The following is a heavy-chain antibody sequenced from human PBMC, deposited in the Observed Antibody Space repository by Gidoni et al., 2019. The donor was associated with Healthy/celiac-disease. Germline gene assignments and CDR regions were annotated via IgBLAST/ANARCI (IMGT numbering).Heavy chain of an antibody. J-gene: IGHJ4*02. Sequence: EVQLVESGGVGVQPGGSLRLPCAASGFTFDDYTMHWVRQAPGKGLELVSLISWDGGSTYYADSVKGRFTISRDNSKNSLYLQMNSLRTEDTALYYCAKDISPYSSGWYVHDYWGQGTLVTVSS. V-gene: IGHV3-43*01. D-gene: IGHD6-19*01. CDR3: AKDISPYSSGWYVHDY. CDR2: ISWDGGST. CDR1: GFTFDDYT.